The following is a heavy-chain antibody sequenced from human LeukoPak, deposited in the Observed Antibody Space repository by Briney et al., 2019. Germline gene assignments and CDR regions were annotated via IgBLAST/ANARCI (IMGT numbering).Heavy chain of an antibody. J-gene: IGHJ4*02. CDR3: ATGQWPLEY. V-gene: IGHV1-2*02. D-gene: IGHD6-19*01. CDR1: GHTFTAYY. CDR2: INSNSGDT. Sequence: ASVKVSCKASGHTFTAYYIHWVRQAPGQGLEWMGWINSNSGDTHYAQNFQGRVTMTRDTSITTAYMELSRLRSDDTTDDAAVYYCATGQWPLEYWGQGTLVTVSS.